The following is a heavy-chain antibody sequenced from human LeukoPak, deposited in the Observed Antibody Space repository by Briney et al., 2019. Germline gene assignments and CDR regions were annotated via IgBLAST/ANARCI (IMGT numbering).Heavy chain of an antibody. CDR1: GGTFSSYA. CDR3: ARDPGRTVAGYTFDY. J-gene: IGHJ4*02. V-gene: IGHV1-69*04. Sequence: SVKVSCKASGGTFSSYAISWVRQAPGQGLEWMGRIIPILGMANYAQKFQGRVTITADKSTSTAYMELSSLRSEDTAVYYCARDPGRTVAGYTFDYWGQGTLVTVSS. CDR2: IIPILGMA. D-gene: IGHD6-19*01.